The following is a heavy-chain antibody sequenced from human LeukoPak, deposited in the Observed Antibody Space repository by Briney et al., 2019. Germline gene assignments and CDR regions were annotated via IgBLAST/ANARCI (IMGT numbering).Heavy chain of an antibody. D-gene: IGHD6-13*01. CDR2: IIPILGIA. CDR3: ASNFRSSWDRYFQH. CDR1: GGTFSSYA. J-gene: IGHJ1*01. V-gene: IGHV1-69*04. Sequence: ASVKVSCKASGGTFSSYAISWVRQAPGQGLEWMGRIIPILGIANYAQKFQGRVTITADKSTSTAYMELSSLRAEDTAVYYCASNFRSSWDRYFQHWGQGTLVTVSS.